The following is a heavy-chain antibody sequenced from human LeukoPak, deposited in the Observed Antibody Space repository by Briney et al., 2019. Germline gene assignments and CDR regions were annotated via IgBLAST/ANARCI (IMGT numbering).Heavy chain of an antibody. CDR2: VSAYNGNT. CDR3: ARDLRRPGAFDI. Sequence: ASVKVSCKASGYTFTSYGISWVRQAPGQGLEWMGWVSAYNGNTNYAQKLQGRVTMTTDTSTSTAYMELRSLRSDDTAVYYCARDLRRPGAFDIWGQGTMVTVSS. J-gene: IGHJ3*02. V-gene: IGHV1-18*01. CDR1: GYTFTSYG.